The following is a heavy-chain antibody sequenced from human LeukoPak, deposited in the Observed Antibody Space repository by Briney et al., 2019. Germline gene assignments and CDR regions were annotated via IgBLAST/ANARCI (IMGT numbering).Heavy chain of an antibody. CDR3: AKAHCSPTSCSRIDY. V-gene: IGHV3-23*01. J-gene: IGHJ4*02. D-gene: IGHD2-2*01. CDR2: ISGSGGST. CDR1: RFTFSTCA. Sequence: GGSLRLSCAPSRFTFSTCAMGWVRQAPGKGLGWASAISGSGGSTFYADSVKGRFTISRDNSKNTVYLQMSGLRAEDTALYYCAKAHCSPTSCSRIDYWGQGTLVTVSS.